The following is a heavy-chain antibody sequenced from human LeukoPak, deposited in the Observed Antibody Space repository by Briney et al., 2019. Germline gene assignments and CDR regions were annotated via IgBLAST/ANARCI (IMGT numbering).Heavy chain of an antibody. J-gene: IGHJ5*02. Sequence: GGSLRLSCVGSGFTLSNYWMHWVGHAPGKGLVWVSRIMFDGTFTMYADSVKGRFTISRDNAKNTLYLQMNSLRAEDTAVYYCARDDYYSSWGQGTLVTVSS. D-gene: IGHD3-10*01. CDR3: ARDDYYSS. CDR2: IMFDGTFT. CDR1: GFTLSNYW. V-gene: IGHV3-74*03.